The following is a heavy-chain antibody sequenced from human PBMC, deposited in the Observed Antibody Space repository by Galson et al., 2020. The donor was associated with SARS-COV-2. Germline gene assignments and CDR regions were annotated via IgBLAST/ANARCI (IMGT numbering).Heavy chain of an antibody. Sequence: GGSLRLSCAASGFTFVNYWMSWVRQAPGKGLEWVANINLGGTDKFYVDSVRGRFTISRDNAKKTLYLHMNNLRVEDTAVYYCARDGGGGEPEFDYWGQGTLVTVSS. CDR3: ARDGGGGEPEFDY. V-gene: IGHV3-7*01. J-gene: IGHJ4*02. CDR2: INLGGTDK. CDR1: GFTFVNYW. D-gene: IGHD2-21*01.